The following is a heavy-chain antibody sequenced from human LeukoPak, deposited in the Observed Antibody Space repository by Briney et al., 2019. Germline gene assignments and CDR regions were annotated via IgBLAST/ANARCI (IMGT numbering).Heavy chain of an antibody. Sequence: PGGSLRLSCVASGFTFSRYGMHWVRQAPGKGLEWVALISYDERNKYYADSVKGRFTLSRDNSKNTLYLQMYSLRADDLAGVFCARDYSRGWCGGYYMDVWGKGTTVTVSS. CDR3: ARDYSRGWCGGYYMDV. V-gene: IGHV3-30*03. D-gene: IGHD6-19*01. CDR2: ISYDERNK. J-gene: IGHJ6*03. CDR1: GFTFSRYG.